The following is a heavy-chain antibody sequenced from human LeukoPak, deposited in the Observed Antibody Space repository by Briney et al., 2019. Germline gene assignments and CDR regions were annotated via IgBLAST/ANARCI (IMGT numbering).Heavy chain of an antibody. D-gene: IGHD1-26*01. CDR2: VWSGGNNK. Sequence: GGSLRLSCAASGFIFSTYGMHWVRQAPGKGLEWVAVVWSGGNNKYYSDSVRGRFTISRDNSKNTLYLQMNSLRAEDTAVYYCAKDGQVGAIGYFDYRGQGTLVTVSA. CDR1: GFIFSTYG. J-gene: IGHJ4*02. CDR3: AKDGQVGAIGYFDY. V-gene: IGHV3-33*06.